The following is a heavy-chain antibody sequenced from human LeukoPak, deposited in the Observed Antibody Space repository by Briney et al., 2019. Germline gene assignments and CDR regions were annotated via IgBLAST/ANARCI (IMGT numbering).Heavy chain of an antibody. Sequence: SETLSLTCTVSGGSISTYYWNWIRQPAGKGLEWIGRIYTSGSTNYNPSLKSRVTMSVDTSKNQFSLRLSSVTAADTAVYYCARGETLWSAPYYFDYWGQGTLVTVSS. CDR3: ARGETLWSAPYYFDY. D-gene: IGHD3-10*01. V-gene: IGHV4-4*07. CDR1: GGSISTYY. CDR2: IYTSGST. J-gene: IGHJ4*02.